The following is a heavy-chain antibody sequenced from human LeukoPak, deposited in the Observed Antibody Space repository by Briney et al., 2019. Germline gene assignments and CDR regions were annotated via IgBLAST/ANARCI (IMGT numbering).Heavy chain of an antibody. J-gene: IGHJ5*02. CDR2: ISWNSGSI. Sequence: PGRSLRLSCAASGFTFDDYAMHWVRQAPGRGLEWVSGISWNSGSIGYADSVKGRFTISRDNAKNSLYLQMNSLRAEDTALYYCAKDITRDGDVVFDPWGQGTLVTVSS. V-gene: IGHV3-9*01. D-gene: IGHD2-21*01. CDR3: AKDITRDGDVVFDP. CDR1: GFTFDDYA.